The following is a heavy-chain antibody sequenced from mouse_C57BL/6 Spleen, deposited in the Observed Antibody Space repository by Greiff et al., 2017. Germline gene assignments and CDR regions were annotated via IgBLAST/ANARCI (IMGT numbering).Heavy chain of an antibody. CDR1: GYTFTSYW. CDR2: IYPGSGST. J-gene: IGHJ3*01. CDR3: ARGGGYYPPWFAY. V-gene: IGHV1-55*01. Sequence: QVQLQQPGAELVKPGASVKMSCKASGYTFTSYWITWVKQRPGQGLEWIGDIYPGSGSTNYNEKFKSKATLTVYTSSSNAYMQLSSRTSEDSAVYYCARGGGYYPPWFAYWGQGTLVTVSA. D-gene: IGHD2-3*01.